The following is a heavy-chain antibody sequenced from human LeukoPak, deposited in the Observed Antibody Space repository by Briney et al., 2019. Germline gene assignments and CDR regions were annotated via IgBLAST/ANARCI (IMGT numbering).Heavy chain of an antibody. CDR2: IKQDGSEK. V-gene: IGHV3-7*01. J-gene: IGHJ4*02. D-gene: IGHD5-18*01. CDR1: GFTFSSYW. CDR3: TRDAAYGYDRFDY. Sequence: GGSLRLSCAASGFTFSSYWMSWVRQAPGKGLEWVANIKQDGSEKYYVDSVKGRFTISRDNAKNSLYLQMNSLRAEDTAVYYCTRDAAYGYDRFDYWGRGTQVTVSS.